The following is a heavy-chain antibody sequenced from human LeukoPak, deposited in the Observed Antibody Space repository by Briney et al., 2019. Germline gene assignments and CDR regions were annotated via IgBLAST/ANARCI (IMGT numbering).Heavy chain of an antibody. D-gene: IGHD1-14*01. CDR2: VGSDGGGI. CDR3: AKYRTTHAPPRNFDY. CDR1: GFTFSDYY. J-gene: IGHJ4*02. Sequence: GGSLRLSCAASGFTFSDYYMSWIRQAPGKGLEWVSVVGSDGGGIQYTDSVRGRFTVSRDNSKRTLYLQMSGLRADDTAVYYCAKYRTTHAPPRNFDYWGQGTLVTVSS. V-gene: IGHV3-23*01.